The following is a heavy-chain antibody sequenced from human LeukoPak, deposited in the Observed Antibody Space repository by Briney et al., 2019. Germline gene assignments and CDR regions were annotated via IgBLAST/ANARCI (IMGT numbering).Heavy chain of an antibody. V-gene: IGHV4-59*01. CDR1: GGSISSYY. J-gene: IGHJ4*02. D-gene: IGHD5-24*01. CDR2: IYYSGST. Sequence: SETLSLTCTVSGGSISSYYWSWIRQPPGKGLEWIGYIYYSGSTNCNPSLKSRVTISVDTSKIQFSLKLSSVTAADTAVYYCASLAGGDGSNLGAYFDYWGQGTLVTVSS. CDR3: ASLAGGDGSNLGAYFDY.